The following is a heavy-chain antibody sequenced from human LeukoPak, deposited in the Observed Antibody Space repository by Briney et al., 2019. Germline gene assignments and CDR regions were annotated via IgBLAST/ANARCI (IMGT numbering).Heavy chain of an antibody. J-gene: IGHJ4*02. Sequence: ASVKVSCKASGYTFTSYGISWVRQAPGQGLEWMGIINPSGGSTTYAQKFQGRVTMTRDMSTSTVYMELSSLRSEDTAVYYCARDRSGSYSKYYFDSWGQGTLVTVSS. CDR2: INPSGGST. CDR3: ARDRSGSYSKYYFDS. V-gene: IGHV1-46*01. CDR1: GYTFTSYG. D-gene: IGHD1-26*01.